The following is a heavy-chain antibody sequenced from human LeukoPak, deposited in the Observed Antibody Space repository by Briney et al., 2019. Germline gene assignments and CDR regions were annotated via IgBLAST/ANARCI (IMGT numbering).Heavy chain of an antibody. V-gene: IGHV3-30*18. CDR3: AKDDLNYDNSGCLDY. CDR2: ISYDGSNK. CDR1: GFIFSSYG. Sequence: PGRSLSLSCAASGFIFSSYGMHWVRQAPGKGLEWVAVISYDGSNKYYADSVKRRFTISRDNSKNTLYLQMNSLRAEDTAVYYCAKDDLNYDNSGCLDYWGQGTLVTVAS. J-gene: IGHJ4*02. D-gene: IGHD3-22*01.